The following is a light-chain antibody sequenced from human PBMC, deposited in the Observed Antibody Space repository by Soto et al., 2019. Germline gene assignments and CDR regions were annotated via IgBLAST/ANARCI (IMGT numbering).Light chain of an antibody. CDR2: DII. J-gene: IGLJ2*01. CDR3: SSYSRTTTLVV. CDR1: SSDIGAFTS. Sequence: QSALTQPASVSGSPGQSITISCTGTSSDIGAFTSVSWYQQHPGKAPKLIIYDIIHRPSGVSHRFSGSKSVNTASLTVSGLQPEDEANYYCSSYSRTTTLVVFGGGTQLTVL. V-gene: IGLV2-14*03.